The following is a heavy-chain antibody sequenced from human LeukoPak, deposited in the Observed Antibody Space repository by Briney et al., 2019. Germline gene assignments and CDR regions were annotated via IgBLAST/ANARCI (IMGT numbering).Heavy chain of an antibody. V-gene: IGHV3-7*01. Sequence: PGGSLRLSCAASGFTFSSYWMSWVRQAPGKGLEWVANIKQDGSEKYYVDSAKGRFTISRDNAKNSLYLQMNSLRAEDTAVYYCARDRNYYDSTGYYDAFDIWGQGTIVTVSS. D-gene: IGHD3-22*01. CDR2: IKQDGSEK. J-gene: IGHJ3*02. CDR3: ARDRNYYDSTGYYDAFDI. CDR1: GFTFSSYW.